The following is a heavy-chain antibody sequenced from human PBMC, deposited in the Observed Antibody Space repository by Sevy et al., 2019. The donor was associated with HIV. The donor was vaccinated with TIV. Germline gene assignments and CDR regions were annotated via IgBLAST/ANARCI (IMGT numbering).Heavy chain of an antibody. D-gene: IGHD3-10*01. CDR2: RTTSSRET. V-gene: IGHV1-8*01. Sequence: ASVKVACKASGYTFTSYDINWVRQAAGQGLEWVGWRTTSSRETGNAQKFDGRITLTGDTSISTAYLELGSLTAEDTAVSFCARNLYGSGTFDYWGQGTLVTVSS. J-gene: IGHJ4*02. CDR1: GYTFTSYD. CDR3: ARNLYGSGTFDY.